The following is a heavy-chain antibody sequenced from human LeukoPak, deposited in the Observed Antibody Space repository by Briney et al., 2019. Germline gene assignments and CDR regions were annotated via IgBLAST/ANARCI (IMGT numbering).Heavy chain of an antibody. CDR2: ISYDGSNK. CDR1: GFTFSSYA. Sequence: GGSPRLSCAASGFTFSSYAMHWVRQAPGKGLEWVAVISYDGSNKYYADSVKGRFTISRDNSKNTLYLQMNSLRAEDTAVYYCARVGLMSFRLGVVNYYYMDVWGKGTTVTVSS. CDR3: ARVGLMSFRLGVVNYYYMDV. D-gene: IGHD3-3*01. J-gene: IGHJ6*03. V-gene: IGHV3-30-3*01.